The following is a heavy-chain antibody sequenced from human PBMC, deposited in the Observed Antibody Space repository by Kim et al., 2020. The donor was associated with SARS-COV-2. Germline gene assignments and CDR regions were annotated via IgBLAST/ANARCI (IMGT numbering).Heavy chain of an antibody. D-gene: IGHD1-26*01. Sequence: GGSLRLSCAASGFTFRSYSMDWVRQAPGKGLEWVSSISSSGSYIYYADSVKGRFTISRDNAKNSLYLQMNSLRAQDTAVYYCARGVRATTGTFDHWGPGT. V-gene: IGHV3-21*01. CDR1: GFTFRSYS. J-gene: IGHJ4*02. CDR3: ARGVRATTGTFDH. CDR2: ISSSGSYI.